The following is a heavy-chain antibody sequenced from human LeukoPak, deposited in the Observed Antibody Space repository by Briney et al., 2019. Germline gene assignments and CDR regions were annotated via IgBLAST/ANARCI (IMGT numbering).Heavy chain of an antibody. CDR1: GFNSNNYA. J-gene: IGHJ4*02. V-gene: IGHV3-23*01. CDR2: VTGPGDTT. Sequence: GGSLRLSCAASGFNSNNYAMNWVRQAPGKGLEWVAAVTGPGDTTYYADSVKGRFIISRDSFKDILYLQMNRLGAEDTALYYCAKGAAIDHWGQGTLVTVSS. CDR3: AKGAAIDH. D-gene: IGHD2-21*01.